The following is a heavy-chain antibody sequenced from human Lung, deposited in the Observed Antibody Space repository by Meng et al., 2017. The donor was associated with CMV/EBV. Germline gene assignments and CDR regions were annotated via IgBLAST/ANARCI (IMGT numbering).Heavy chain of an antibody. CDR1: GFTFSSYA. V-gene: IGHV3-23*01. CDR3: AKDWVDIVVVPAADV. Sequence: GGSLRLXCAASGFTFSSYAMSWVRQVPGKGLEWVSAISGSGGSTYYADSVKGRFTISRDNSKNTLYLQMNSLRAEDTAVYYCAKDWVDIVVVPAADVWGQGXTVTVSS. D-gene: IGHD2-2*03. CDR2: ISGSGGST. J-gene: IGHJ6*02.